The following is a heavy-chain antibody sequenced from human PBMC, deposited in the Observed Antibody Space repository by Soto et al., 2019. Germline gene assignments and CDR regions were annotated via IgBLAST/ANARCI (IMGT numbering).Heavy chain of an antibody. V-gene: IGHV3-66*01. CDR3: ARSPGEQWLVRYYYYYMDV. CDR2: IYSGGST. J-gene: IGHJ6*03. CDR1: GFTVSSNY. Sequence: GGSLRLSCAASGFTVSSNYMSWVRQAPGKGLEWVSVIYSGGSTYYADSVKGRFTFSSYNSKNRLYLQMNSLRAEDTAVYYCARSPGEQWLVRYYYYYMDVWGKGTTVTVSS. D-gene: IGHD6-19*01.